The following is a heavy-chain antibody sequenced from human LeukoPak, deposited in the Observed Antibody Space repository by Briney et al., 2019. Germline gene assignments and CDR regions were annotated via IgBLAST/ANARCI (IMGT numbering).Heavy chain of an antibody. CDR3: AKSTASGYIYYFDY. D-gene: IGHD3-22*01. Sequence: SLRLSCAASGFTFDDYAMHWVRQAPGKGLEWVSGISWNSGGIGYADSVKGRFTISRDNAKNSLYLQMNSLRAEDTALYYCAKSTASGYIYYFDYWGQGTLVTVSS. CDR2: ISWNSGGI. J-gene: IGHJ4*02. V-gene: IGHV3-9*01. CDR1: GFTFDDYA.